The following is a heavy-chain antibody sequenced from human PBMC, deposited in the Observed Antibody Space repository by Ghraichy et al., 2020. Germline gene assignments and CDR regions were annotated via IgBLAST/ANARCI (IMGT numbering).Heavy chain of an antibody. V-gene: IGHV3-23*01. J-gene: IGHJ4*02. CDR3: AKSDGIAVPDNDY. D-gene: IGHD6-19*01. CDR1: GFTFSSSA. Sequence: GGSLRLSCAASGFTFSSSAMSWVRQAPGKGLEWVSSISGSGGSTYYADSVKGRFTISRDNSKNTLYLQMNSLRAEDSAVYYCAKSDGIAVPDNDYWGQGTLVTVSS. CDR2: ISGSGGST.